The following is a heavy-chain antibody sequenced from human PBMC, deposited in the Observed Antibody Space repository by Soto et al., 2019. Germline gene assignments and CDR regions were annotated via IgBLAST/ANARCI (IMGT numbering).Heavy chain of an antibody. Sequence: QVQLVQSGAEVKKPGSSVRVSCKASGGTLSNYGISWVRQAPGQGLEWMGGIIPVFGTANYAQKFQGGVTITADESKSTVYMDVTSLRSEDTAVYYCSRGDATKIVVTTYYAMDVWGQGTTVSVSS. V-gene: IGHV1-69*12. J-gene: IGHJ6*02. CDR2: IIPVFGTA. D-gene: IGHD4-17*01. CDR1: GGTLSNYG. CDR3: SRGDATKIVVTTYYAMDV.